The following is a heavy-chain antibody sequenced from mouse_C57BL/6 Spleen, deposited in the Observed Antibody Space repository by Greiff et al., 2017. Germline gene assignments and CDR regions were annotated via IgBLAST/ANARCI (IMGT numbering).Heavy chain of an antibody. J-gene: IGHJ2*01. CDR1: GYAFSSSW. Sequence: VQLQQSGPELVKPGASVKISCKASGYAFSSSWMNWVKQRPGKGLEWIGRIYPGDGDTNYNGKFKGKATLTADKSSSTAYMQLSSLTSEDSAVYFCARRGGWEPDYWGQGTTLTVSS. CDR3: ARRGGWEPDY. CDR2: IYPGDGDT. D-gene: IGHD3-3*01. V-gene: IGHV1-82*01.